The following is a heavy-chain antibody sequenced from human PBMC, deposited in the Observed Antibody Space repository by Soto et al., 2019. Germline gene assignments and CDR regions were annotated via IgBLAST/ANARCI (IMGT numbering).Heavy chain of an antibody. Sequence: QVQLVQSGAEVKKPGASVTVSCKASGYTFTDYFVHWVRQAPGQGPEWMGIINPDGGTTSYAQKLQGRVTMTTDTSTSTLYMQMRSLRYEDTAIYYCASFIGVEILRDYWGQGTLVTVSS. CDR2: INPDGGTT. J-gene: IGHJ4*02. D-gene: IGHD3-3*01. CDR1: GYTFTDYF. CDR3: ASFIGVEILRDY. V-gene: IGHV1-46*01.